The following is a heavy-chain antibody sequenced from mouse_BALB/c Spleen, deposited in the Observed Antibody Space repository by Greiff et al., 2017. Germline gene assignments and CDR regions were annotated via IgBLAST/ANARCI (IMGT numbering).Heavy chain of an antibody. V-gene: IGHV5-9-4*01. CDR3: ARGDGYPAWFAY. CDR1: GFTFSSYA. D-gene: IGHD2-3*01. Sequence: EVHLVESGGGLVKPGGSLKLSCAASGFTFSSYAMSWVRQSPEKRLEWVAEISSGGSYTYYPDTVTGRFTISRDNAKNTLYLEMSSLRSEDTAMYYCARGDGYPAWFAYWGQGTLVTVSA. J-gene: IGHJ3*01. CDR2: ISSGGSYT.